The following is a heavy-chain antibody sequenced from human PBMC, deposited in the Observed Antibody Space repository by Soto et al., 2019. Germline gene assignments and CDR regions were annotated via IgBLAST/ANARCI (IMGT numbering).Heavy chain of an antibody. J-gene: IGHJ6*02. CDR1: GFTFSSYG. CDR3: AKDLRIFGVVYYYYGMDV. D-gene: IGHD3-3*01. Sequence: GGSLRLSCAASGFTFSSYGMHWVRQAPGKGLEWVAVISYDGSNKYYADSVKGRFTISRDNSKNTLYLQMNSLRAEDTAVYYCAKDLRIFGVVYYYYGMDVWGQGTTVTVSS. V-gene: IGHV3-30*18. CDR2: ISYDGSNK.